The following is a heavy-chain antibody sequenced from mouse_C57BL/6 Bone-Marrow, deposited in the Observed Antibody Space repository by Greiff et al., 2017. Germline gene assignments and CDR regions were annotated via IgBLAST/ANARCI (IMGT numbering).Heavy chain of an antibody. V-gene: IGHV1-63*01. D-gene: IGHD2-4*01. CDR3: ARRDDYDGAWFAY. CDR2: IYPGGGYT. J-gene: IGHJ3*01. Sequence: QVHVKQSGAELVRPGTSVKMSCKASGYTFTNYWIGWAKQRPGHGLEWIGDIYPGGGYTNYNEKFKGKATLTADKSSSTAYMQFSSLTSEDSAIYYCARRDDYDGAWFAYWGQGTLVTVSA. CDR1: GYTFTNYW.